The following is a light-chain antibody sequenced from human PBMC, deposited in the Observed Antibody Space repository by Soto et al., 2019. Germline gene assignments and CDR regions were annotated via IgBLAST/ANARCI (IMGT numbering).Light chain of an antibody. Sequence: LMTQSPATVSVSPGESATLSCRASQNIYYNVAWYQHRPGQAPRLLIYRASTRAPGVPARFSGSGSGTEFTLTSSSLQSEDFTVYSCLQYHNLWAFGQGTKVEI. J-gene: IGKJ1*01. V-gene: IGKV3-15*01. CDR1: QNIYYN. CDR2: RAS. CDR3: LQYHNLWA.